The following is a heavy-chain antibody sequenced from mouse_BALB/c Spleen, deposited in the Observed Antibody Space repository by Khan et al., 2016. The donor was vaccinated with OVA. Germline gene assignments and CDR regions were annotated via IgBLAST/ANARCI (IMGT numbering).Heavy chain of an antibody. Sequence: VQLQESGPGLVAPSQCLYLTCTVSGFSFTSYGVSWVRQPPGKGLEWLGVIWGDGSTNYHSALISRLIISRYNSKNKVFLKLYRLQTDDTATDYCTDFTAGYSCMAYGGQGTSVTVS. D-gene: IGHD2-3*01. J-gene: IGHJ4*01. CDR2: IWGDGST. CDR1: GFSFTSYG. CDR3: TDFTAGYSCMAY. V-gene: IGHV2-3*01.